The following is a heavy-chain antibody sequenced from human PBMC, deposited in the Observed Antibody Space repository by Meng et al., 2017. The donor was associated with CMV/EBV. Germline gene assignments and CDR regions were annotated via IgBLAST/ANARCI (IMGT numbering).Heavy chain of an antibody. Sequence: GESLKISCAASGFTFSNAWMSWVRQAPGKGLEWVGRIKSKTDGGTTDYAAPVKGRFTISRDDSKNTLYLQMNSLKTEDTAVYYCARDRLRFLEWFPNNYYYYYGTDVWGQGTTVTVSS. CDR3: ARDRLRFLEWFPNNYYYYYGTDV. CDR2: IKSKTDGGTT. J-gene: IGHJ6*02. V-gene: IGHV3-15*01. D-gene: IGHD3-3*01. CDR1: GFTFSNAW.